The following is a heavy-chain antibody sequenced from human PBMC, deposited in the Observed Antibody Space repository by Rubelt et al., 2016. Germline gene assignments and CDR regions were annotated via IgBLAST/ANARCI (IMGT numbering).Heavy chain of an antibody. Sequence: QVQLQESGLGLVKPSETLSLTCTVSGGSISSYDWSWIRQPPGKGPEWIGYVYYTGSTHYNPSLKSRVTISADRSKNQLSLKLSSVTAADTAVYYCASGTVYFDNWGQGTTVTVSS. CDR3: ASGTVYFDN. V-gene: IGHV4-59*01. CDR2: VYYTGST. J-gene: IGHJ4*02. CDR1: GGSISSYD. D-gene: IGHD3/OR15-3a*01.